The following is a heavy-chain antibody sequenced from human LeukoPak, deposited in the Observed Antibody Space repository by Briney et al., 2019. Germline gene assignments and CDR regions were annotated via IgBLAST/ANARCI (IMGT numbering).Heavy chain of an antibody. V-gene: IGHV3-74*01. Sequence: TGGSLRLSCAASGFTFRGYWMHWIRQAPGKGLVWVSRIKGDGSHTIYADSVKGRFTISRDNAKNTLYLQMKSLRVEDTALYYCVRDWDHFDFDSWGQGTLVTVSS. D-gene: IGHD1-26*01. CDR3: VRDWDHFDFDS. J-gene: IGHJ5*01. CDR2: IKGDGSHT. CDR1: GFTFRGYW.